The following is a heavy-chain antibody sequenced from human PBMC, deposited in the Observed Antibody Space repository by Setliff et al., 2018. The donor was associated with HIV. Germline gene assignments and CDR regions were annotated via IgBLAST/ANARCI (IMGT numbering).Heavy chain of an antibody. CDR2: IYYSGST. CDR1: GGSFSNYY. CDR3: ARVSSTYWYSIFRNYYYHMDV. D-gene: IGHD2-8*02. V-gene: IGHV4-39*07. J-gene: IGHJ6*03. Sequence: SETLSLTCAVYGGSFSNYYWAWIRQAPGKGLEWIGSIYYSGSTYYGPSLKSRVTISVDTSKNQFSLRLSSVTAADTAVYYCARVSSTYWYSIFRNYYYHMDVWGKGTTVTVSS.